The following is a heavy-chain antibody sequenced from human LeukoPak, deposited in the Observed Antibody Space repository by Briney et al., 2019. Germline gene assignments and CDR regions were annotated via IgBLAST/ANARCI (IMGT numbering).Heavy chain of an antibody. CDR2: INPHTGGA. CDR1: GYIFTDSY. J-gene: IGHJ5*02. V-gene: IGHV1-2*02. CDR3: ARARSPSSGYLLRDHNWFDP. Sequence: ASVKVSCKVSGYIFTDSYLHWLRQAPGQGLEWMGWINPHTGGADYALNFQGRVTMTRDTSISTTYMELRSLTSDDTAVYYCARARSPSSGYLLRDHNWFDPWGQGTLVTVSS. D-gene: IGHD3-22*01.